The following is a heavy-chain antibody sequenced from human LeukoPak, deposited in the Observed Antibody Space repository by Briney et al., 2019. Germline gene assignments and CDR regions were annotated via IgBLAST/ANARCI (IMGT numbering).Heavy chain of an antibody. D-gene: IGHD3-10*01. J-gene: IGHJ4*02. Sequence: PGGSLRLSCSASGFTFSSYAMHWVRQAPGKGLEYVSAISSNGDSTYYADSVKGRFTISRDNSKNTLYLQMSSLRAEDTAVYYCARVYGSGSCSDYWGQGTLVTVSS. V-gene: IGHV3-64D*06. CDR2: ISSNGDST. CDR1: GFTFSSYA. CDR3: ARVYGSGSCSDY.